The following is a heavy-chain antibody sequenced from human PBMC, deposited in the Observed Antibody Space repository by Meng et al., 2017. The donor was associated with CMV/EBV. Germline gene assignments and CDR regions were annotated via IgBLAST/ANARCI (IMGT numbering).Heavy chain of an antibody. V-gene: IGHV1-2*02. D-gene: IGHD6-19*01. CDR2: INPNSGGT. CDR3: ARDFAKRLWLVEDY. J-gene: IGHJ4*02. Sequence: KASGYTFTGYYMHWVRQAPGQGLEWMGWINPNSGGTNYAQKFQGRVTMTRDTSISTAYMELSRLRSDDTAVYYCARDFAKRLWLVEDYWGQGTLVTVSS. CDR1: GYTFTGYY.